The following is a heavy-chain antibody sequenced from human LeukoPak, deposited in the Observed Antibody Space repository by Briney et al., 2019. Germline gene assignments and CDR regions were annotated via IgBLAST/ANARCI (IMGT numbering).Heavy chain of an antibody. Sequence: RGSLRLSCAASGFTFSSYWMHWVRQAPGKGLVWVSRINRDGSSTSYADSVKGRFTISRDNAKNTLYLQMNSLRAEDTAVYYCARVRVDCSSTSCYLYFDYWGQGTLVTVSS. CDR2: INRDGSST. CDR1: GFTFSSYW. D-gene: IGHD2-2*01. V-gene: IGHV3-74*01. J-gene: IGHJ4*02. CDR3: ARVRVDCSSTSCYLYFDY.